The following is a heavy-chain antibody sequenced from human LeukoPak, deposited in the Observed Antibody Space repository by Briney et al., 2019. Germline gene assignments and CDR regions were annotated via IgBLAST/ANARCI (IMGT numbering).Heavy chain of an antibody. CDR2: ISGSGGST. D-gene: IGHD4-17*01. Sequence: GGSLRLSRAASGFTFSSYAMSWVRQAPGKGLEWVSAISGSGGSTYYADSVKGRFTISRDNSKNTLYLQMNSLRAEDTAVYYCAKAVTTVTTLGLFDYWGQGTLVTVSS. CDR1: GFTFSSYA. V-gene: IGHV3-23*01. CDR3: AKAVTTVTTLGLFDY. J-gene: IGHJ4*02.